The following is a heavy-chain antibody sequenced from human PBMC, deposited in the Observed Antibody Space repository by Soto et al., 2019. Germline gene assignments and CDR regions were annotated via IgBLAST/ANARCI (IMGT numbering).Heavy chain of an antibody. CDR2: IYYSGST. J-gene: IGHJ6*02. V-gene: IGHV4-39*01. CDR1: GGSISSSGYY. CDR3: ARPFTYYYDSSGSPSDGMDV. D-gene: IGHD3-22*01. Sequence: PSETLSLTCSVSGGSISSSGYYWGWIRQPPGKGLEWIGSIYYSGSTYYNPSLKSRVTISVDTSKNQFSLKLSSVTAADTAVYYCARPFTYYYDSSGSPSDGMDVWGQGTTVTVSS.